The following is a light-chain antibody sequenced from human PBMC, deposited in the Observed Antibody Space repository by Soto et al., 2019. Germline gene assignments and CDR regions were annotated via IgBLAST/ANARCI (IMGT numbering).Light chain of an antibody. CDR2: ENN. J-gene: IGLJ3*02. Sequence: QSVLTQPPSVSAAPGQRVSISCSGGSSDIGSNYVSWYQHLPGTAPKVIIYENNKRPSWIPDRFSGSKSGTSATLRITAIQTGDEADYYCGTWASSLSAGWVFGRGTKLTVL. V-gene: IGLV1-51*01. CDR1: SSDIGSNY. CDR3: GTWASSLSAGWV.